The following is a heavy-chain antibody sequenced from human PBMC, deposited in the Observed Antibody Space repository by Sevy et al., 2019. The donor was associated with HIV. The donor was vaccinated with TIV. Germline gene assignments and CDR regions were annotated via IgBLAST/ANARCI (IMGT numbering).Heavy chain of an antibody. CDR1: GYSFTSYW. Sequence: GESLKISCKGSGYSFTSYWIGWVRQMPGKGLEWMGIIYPGDSGTRYSLSFQGQVTISADKSISTACLQWSSLKASDTAMYYCARTYLQVATIGFDAFDIWGQGTMVTVSS. V-gene: IGHV5-51*01. J-gene: IGHJ3*02. CDR2: IYPGDSGT. CDR3: ARTYLQVATIGFDAFDI. D-gene: IGHD5-12*01.